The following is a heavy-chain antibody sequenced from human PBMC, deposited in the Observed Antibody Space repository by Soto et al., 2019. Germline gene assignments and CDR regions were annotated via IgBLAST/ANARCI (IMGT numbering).Heavy chain of an antibody. CDR2: INHSGST. Sequence: SETLSLTCAVYGGSFSGYYWSWIRQPPGKGLEWIGEINHSGSTNYNPSPKSRVTISVDTSKNQFSLKLSSVTAADTVVYYCARSGMGSGSSWFDPWGQGTPVTVSS. CDR1: GGSFSGYY. J-gene: IGHJ5*02. V-gene: IGHV4-34*01. D-gene: IGHD3-10*01. CDR3: ARSGMGSGSSWFDP.